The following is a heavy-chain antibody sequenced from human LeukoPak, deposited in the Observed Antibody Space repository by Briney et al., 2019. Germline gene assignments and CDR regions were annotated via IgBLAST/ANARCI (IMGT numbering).Heavy chain of an antibody. D-gene: IGHD3-3*01. Sequence: ASVKVSCKASGYTFTGYYMHWVRQAPGQGLEWMGWINTDTGNPTYAQGFTGRFVFSLDTSVSTAYLQISSLKAEDTAVYYCARERFLEWLLQKDAFDIWGQGTMVTVSS. J-gene: IGHJ3*02. CDR3: ARERFLEWLLQKDAFDI. V-gene: IGHV7-4-1*02. CDR1: GYTFTGYY. CDR2: INTDTGNP.